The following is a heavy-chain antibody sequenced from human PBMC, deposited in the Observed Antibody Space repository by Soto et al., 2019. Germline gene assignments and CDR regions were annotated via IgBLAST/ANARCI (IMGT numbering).Heavy chain of an antibody. Sequence: SETLSLTCTVSGDSVSSGSYYWSWIRQPPGKGLEWIGYIYYRGSTNYNPSLKSRVTISVDTSKNQFSLKLSSVTAADTAVYYCARDGGFSDYWGQGTLVTVSS. D-gene: IGHD3-16*01. CDR2: IYYRGST. CDR1: GDSVSSGSYY. J-gene: IGHJ4*02. V-gene: IGHV4-61*01. CDR3: ARDGGFSDY.